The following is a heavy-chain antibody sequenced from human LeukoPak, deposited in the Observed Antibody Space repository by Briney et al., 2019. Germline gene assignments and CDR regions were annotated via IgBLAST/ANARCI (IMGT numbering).Heavy chain of an antibody. CDR3: AKDNPIEKVPGLGPGS. J-gene: IGHJ5*02. V-gene: IGHV3-30*04. CDR2: IQFHGSDI. D-gene: IGHD2-2*01. CDR1: GFTFSSYA. Sequence: PGRSLRLSCAASGFTFSSYAMHWVRQAPGRGLEWVAFIQFHGSDIFYADSVEGRFTISRDNSKNTLYLQMNSLRPEDTAVYYCAKDNPIEKVPGLGPGSWGQGTLVTVSS.